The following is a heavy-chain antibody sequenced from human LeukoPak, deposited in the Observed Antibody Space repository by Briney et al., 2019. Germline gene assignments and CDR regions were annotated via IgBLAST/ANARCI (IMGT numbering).Heavy chain of an antibody. D-gene: IGHD6-13*01. CDR2: MNPNSGNT. CDR3: ARDLRRGSSSWYASGGDY. J-gene: IGHJ4*02. V-gene: IGHV1-8*01. CDR1: GYTFTSYD. Sequence: ASVKVSCKASGYTFTSYDINWVRQATGQGLEWMGWMNPNSGNTGYAQKFQGRVTMTRNTSISTAYMELSSLRSDDTAVYYCARDLRRGSSSWYASGGDYWGQGTLVTVSS.